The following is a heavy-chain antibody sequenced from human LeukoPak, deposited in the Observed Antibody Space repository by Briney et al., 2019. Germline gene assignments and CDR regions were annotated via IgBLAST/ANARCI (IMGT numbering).Heavy chain of an antibody. CDR1: GFTVSSNY. Sequence: GGSLGLSCAASGFTVSSNYMSWVRQAPGKGLEWVSVIYSGGSTYYADSVKGRFTISRDNSKNTLYLQMNSLRAEDTAVYYCASYNWNYDYWGQGTLVTVSS. D-gene: IGHD1-20*01. CDR3: ASYNWNYDY. J-gene: IGHJ4*02. CDR2: IYSGGST. V-gene: IGHV3-53*01.